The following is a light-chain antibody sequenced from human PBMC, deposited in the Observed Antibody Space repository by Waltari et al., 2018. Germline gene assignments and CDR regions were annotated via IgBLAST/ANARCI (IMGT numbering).Light chain of an antibody. CDR2: HAS. CDR3: QKYDSLPAT. Sequence: VLTQSPGTLSLSPGERATLSCRASRSVIKYLAWYQQTPGRAPRLIIYHASTRATGIPDRFSGSGSGTDFSLTISRLEPDDFAVYYCQKYDSLPATFGQGTRVEIK. V-gene: IGKV3-20*01. CDR1: RSVIKY. J-gene: IGKJ1*01.